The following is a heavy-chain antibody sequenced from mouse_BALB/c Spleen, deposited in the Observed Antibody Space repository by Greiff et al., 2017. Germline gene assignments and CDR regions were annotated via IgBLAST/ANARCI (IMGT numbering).Heavy chain of an antibody. D-gene: IGHD1-2*01. CDR1: GFTFSSFG. CDR3: ARSGILRLRNAMDY. Sequence: EVMLVESGGGLVQPGGSRKLSCAASGFTFSSFGMHWVRQAPEKGLEWVAYISSGSSTIYYADTVKGRFTISRDNPKNTLFLQMTSLRSEDTAMYYCARSGILRLRNAMDYWGQGTSVTVSS. V-gene: IGHV5-17*02. J-gene: IGHJ4*01. CDR2: ISSGSSTI.